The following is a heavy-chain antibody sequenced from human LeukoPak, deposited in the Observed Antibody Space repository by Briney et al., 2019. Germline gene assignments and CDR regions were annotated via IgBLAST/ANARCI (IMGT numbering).Heavy chain of an antibody. CDR1: GSTVSSNY. CDR2: IYSGGST. V-gene: IGHV3-66*01. Sequence: PGGSLRLSCAASGSTVSSNYMSWVRQAPGKGLEWVSVIYSGGSTYYADSVKGRFTISRDNSKNTLYLQMNSLRAEDTAVYYCASDSSSWSYYYGMDVWGQGTTVTVSS. CDR3: ASDSSSWSYYYGMDV. D-gene: IGHD6-13*01. J-gene: IGHJ6*02.